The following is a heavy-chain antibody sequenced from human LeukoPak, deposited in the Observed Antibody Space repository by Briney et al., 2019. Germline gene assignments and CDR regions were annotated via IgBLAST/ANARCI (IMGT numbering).Heavy chain of an antibody. CDR2: IWHDGSHK. V-gene: IGHV3-33*01. J-gene: IGHJ4*02. Sequence: GRSLRLSCAASGFNFDTYAMHWVRQAPGQGLEWVALIWHDGSHKFYSNSVRGQFTISRDNSKNTVYLQMNNLRPDDTAVYYCAREIVGSGSYPDFWGQGTLVTVSS. D-gene: IGHD3-10*01. CDR1: GFNFDTYA. CDR3: AREIVGSGSYPDF.